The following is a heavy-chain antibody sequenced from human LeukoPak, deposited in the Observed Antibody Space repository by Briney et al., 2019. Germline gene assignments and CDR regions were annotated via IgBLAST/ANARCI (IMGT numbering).Heavy chain of an antibody. CDR3: ARDKLWFGELPDY. D-gene: IGHD3-10*01. CDR2: ISSSSSYI. CDR1: GFTFSRDS. V-gene: IGHV3-21*01. J-gene: IGHJ4*02. Sequence: GGSLRLSCAASGFTFSRDSMNWVRQAPGKGLEWVSSISSSSSYIYYADSVKGRFTISRDNAKNTLYLQMNSLRAGDTAVYYCARDKLWFGELPDYWGQGTLVTVSS.